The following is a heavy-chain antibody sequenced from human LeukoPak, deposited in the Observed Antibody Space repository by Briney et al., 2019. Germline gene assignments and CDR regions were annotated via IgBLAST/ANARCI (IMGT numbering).Heavy chain of an antibody. CDR3: ARDPSWGSGY. CDR1: GFFFSSYY. J-gene: IGHJ4*02. V-gene: IGHV3-23*01. D-gene: IGHD7-27*01. CDR2: IGTSGGDK. Sequence: PGGSLRHSCAASGFFFSSYYMIWVRQPPGKGLEWVSIIGTSGGDKHYAASVKGRISISRDNYNQILSQLMYMPRVDAAAVYYCARDPSWGSGYWGQGTLVTVSS.